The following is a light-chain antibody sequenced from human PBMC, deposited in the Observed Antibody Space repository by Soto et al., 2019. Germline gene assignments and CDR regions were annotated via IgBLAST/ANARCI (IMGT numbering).Light chain of an antibody. Sequence: QSVRTQPASVSGSPGQSITISCTGTSSDVGGYNLVSWYQQYPGKAPKLMLYEGSKRPSGVSNRFSGSKSGNTASLTISGLQAEDEADYYCCSYAGTYTFVVFGGGTKVTVL. CDR1: SSDVGGYNL. V-gene: IGLV2-23*03. CDR2: EGS. CDR3: CSYAGTYTFVV. J-gene: IGLJ2*01.